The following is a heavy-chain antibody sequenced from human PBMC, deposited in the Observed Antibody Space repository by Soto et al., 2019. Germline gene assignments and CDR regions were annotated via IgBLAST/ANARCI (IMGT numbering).Heavy chain of an antibody. CDR2: IIPIQGKA. J-gene: IGHJ6*03. V-gene: IGHV1-69*02. Sequence: SVKVSCTASGGSFISYSFTWVRQAPGQGLEWMGRIIPIQGKANYALKFQDRVTITADRSTRTAYMELRSLRPEDTAVYYCAKSLLFVDHAYMDVWGKGTTVTVSS. CDR1: GGSFISYS. D-gene: IGHD2-21*01. CDR3: AKSLLFVDHAYMDV.